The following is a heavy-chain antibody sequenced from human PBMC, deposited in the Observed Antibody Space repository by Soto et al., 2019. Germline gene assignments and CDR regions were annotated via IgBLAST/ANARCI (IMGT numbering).Heavy chain of an antibody. CDR2: ISYDGSNK. V-gene: IGHV3-30-3*01. CDR3: AREALYSGSYSN. Sequence: VQLVESGGGVVQPGRSLRLSCAASGFTFSSYAMHWVRQAPGKGLEWVAVISYDGSNKYYADSVKGRFTISRDNSKNTLYLQMNSLRAEDTAVYYCAREALYSGSYSNWGQGTLVTVSS. D-gene: IGHD1-26*01. CDR1: GFTFSSYA. J-gene: IGHJ4*02.